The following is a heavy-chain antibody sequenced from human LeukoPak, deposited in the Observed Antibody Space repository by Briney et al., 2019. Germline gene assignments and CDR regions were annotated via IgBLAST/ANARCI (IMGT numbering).Heavy chain of an antibody. Sequence: GGSLRLSCAASGFTFSSYAMSWVRQAPGKGLEWVAAISGSGGSTYYADSVKGRFTISRDNSKNTLYMQMNSLRAEDTAVYYCAKPQMTTVTSGVFDYWGQGTLVTVSS. V-gene: IGHV3-23*01. CDR2: ISGSGGST. D-gene: IGHD4-17*01. J-gene: IGHJ4*02. CDR3: AKPQMTTVTSGVFDY. CDR1: GFTFSSYA.